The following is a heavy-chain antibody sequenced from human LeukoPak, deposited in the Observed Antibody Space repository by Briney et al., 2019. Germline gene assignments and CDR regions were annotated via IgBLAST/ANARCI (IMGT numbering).Heavy chain of an antibody. CDR2: IVGSSSYT. J-gene: IGHJ4*02. CDR3: AKARGYSYGPRDYFDY. Sequence: GGSLRLSCAASGFTFRDYHMSWIRQAPGKGLEWVAYIVGSSSYTNYADSVKGRFTISRDNGENSLYLHMNSLRDEDTAVYYCAKARGYSYGPRDYFDYWGRGTLVTVSS. D-gene: IGHD5-18*01. CDR1: GFTFRDYH. V-gene: IGHV3-11*05.